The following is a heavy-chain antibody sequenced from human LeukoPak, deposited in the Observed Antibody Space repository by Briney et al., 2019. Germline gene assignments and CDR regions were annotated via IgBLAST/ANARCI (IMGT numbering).Heavy chain of an antibody. V-gene: IGHV3-11*01. J-gene: IGHJ6*02. Sequence: PGGSLRLSCAASGFTFSDYYINSIRQARGKGLEWLAYIGGSGRKIDYADSVKGRFTISRDNAQNLLYLHMNSLRAEDSAIYFCARDLNVGMDVWGQGTTVTVSS. CDR3: ARDLNVGMDV. CDR1: GFTFSDYY. CDR2: IGGSGRKI.